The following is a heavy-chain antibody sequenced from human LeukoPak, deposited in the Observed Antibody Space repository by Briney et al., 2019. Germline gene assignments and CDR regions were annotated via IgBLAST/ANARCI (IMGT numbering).Heavy chain of an antibody. CDR3: ARAGQEWFGELGFDQ. V-gene: IGHV3-7*01. Sequence: GGSLRLSCAASGFSFSRYWMSWVRQAPGKGLEWVANIKQDGSEKNYVESVKGRFTISRDNAKNSLYLQTNSLRAEATAVYYCARAGQEWFGELGFDQWGQGTLVIVSS. D-gene: IGHD3-10*01. CDR2: IKQDGSEK. CDR1: GFSFSRYW. J-gene: IGHJ4*02.